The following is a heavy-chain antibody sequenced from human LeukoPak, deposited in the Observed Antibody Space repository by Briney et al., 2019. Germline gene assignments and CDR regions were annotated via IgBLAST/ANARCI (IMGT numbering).Heavy chain of an antibody. V-gene: IGHV4-34*01. D-gene: IGHD3-22*01. CDR1: GGSFSGYY. Sequence: SETLSLTCAVYGGSFSGYYWSWIRQPPGKGLEWIGEINHSGSTNYNPSLKSRVAISVDTPKNQFSLRLTSVTAADTAVYYCARAAAWRLLNYFDNWGQGTLVTVSS. J-gene: IGHJ4*02. CDR3: ARAAAWRLLNYFDN. CDR2: INHSGST.